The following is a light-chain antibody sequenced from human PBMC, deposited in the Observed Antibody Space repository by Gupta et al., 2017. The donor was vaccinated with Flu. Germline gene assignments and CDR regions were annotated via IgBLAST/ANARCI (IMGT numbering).Light chain of an antibody. Sequence: QLVLTQSPSASASLGASVKLTCSLSSGHSSHAIAWHQQQPEKGPRFLMKLNSDGSHSKGDGIPDRFSGSSSGADRYLTISSLQSDDEADYYCQTWDAGIRVFGGGTKLSVL. CDR2: LNSDGSH. CDR1: SGHSSHA. J-gene: IGLJ3*02. CDR3: QTWDAGIRV. V-gene: IGLV4-69*01.